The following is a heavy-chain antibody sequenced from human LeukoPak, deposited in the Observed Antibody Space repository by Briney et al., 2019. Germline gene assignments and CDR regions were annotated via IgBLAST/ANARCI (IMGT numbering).Heavy chain of an antibody. J-gene: IGHJ5*02. D-gene: IGHD2-2*01. CDR3: ARERHCSSTSCYPTEYWFDP. Sequence: GGSLRLSCAASGFTVSSNYMSWVRQAPGKGLEWVSVIYSGGSTYYADSVKGRFTISRDNSKNTLYLQMNSLRAEDTAVYYCARERHCSSTSCYPTEYWFDPWGQGTLVTVSS. CDR1: GFTVSSNY. V-gene: IGHV3-53*01. CDR2: IYSGGST.